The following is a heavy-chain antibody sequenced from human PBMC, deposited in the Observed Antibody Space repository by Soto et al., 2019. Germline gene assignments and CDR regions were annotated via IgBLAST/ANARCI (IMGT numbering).Heavy chain of an antibody. CDR2: ISGSSVGT. CDR3: AKGGSAYCTGGSCRHPFDY. V-gene: IGHV3-23*01. Sequence: PGGSLRLSCAASGFAFDNYAMSWVRQAPGEVLEWLSTISGSSVGTFYADSVMGRFTISRDNSKSTLYLQMNSLRAEDTAVYYCAKGGSAYCTGGSCRHPFDYWGQGTMVTV. D-gene: IGHD2-15*01. CDR1: GFAFDNYA. J-gene: IGHJ4*02.